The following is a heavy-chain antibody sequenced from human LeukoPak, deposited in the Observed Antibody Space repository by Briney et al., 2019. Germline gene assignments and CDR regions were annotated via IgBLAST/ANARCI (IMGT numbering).Heavy chain of an antibody. J-gene: IGHJ4*02. Sequence: SVKVSCKASGGTFSSYAISWVRQAPGQGPEWMGRIIPIFGTANYAQKFQGRVTITTDESTSTAYMELSSLRSEDTAVYYRGTRYYGSGADYWGQGTLVTVSS. CDR1: GGTFSSYA. CDR3: GTRYYGSGADY. CDR2: IIPIFGTA. V-gene: IGHV1-69*05. D-gene: IGHD3-10*01.